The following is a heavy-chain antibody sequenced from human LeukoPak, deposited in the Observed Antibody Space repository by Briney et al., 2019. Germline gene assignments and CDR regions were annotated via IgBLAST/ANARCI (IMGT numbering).Heavy chain of an antibody. D-gene: IGHD3-3*01. CDR3: ARSDSQRISGNYYYYYMDV. V-gene: IGHV1-18*01. J-gene: IGHJ6*03. CDR1: GYTFTSYG. Sequence: ASVKVSCKASGYTFTSYGISWVRQAPGQGLEWMGWISAYNGNTNYAQKLQGRVTMTTDTSTSTAYMELRNLRSDDTAVYYCARSDSQRISGNYYYYYMDVWGKGTTVTVSS. CDR2: ISAYNGNT.